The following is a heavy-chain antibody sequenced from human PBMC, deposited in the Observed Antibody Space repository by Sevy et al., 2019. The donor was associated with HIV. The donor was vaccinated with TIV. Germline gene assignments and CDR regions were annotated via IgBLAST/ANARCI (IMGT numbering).Heavy chain of an antibody. V-gene: IGHV3-33*01. CDR1: GFTFSSYG. J-gene: IGHJ6*02. CDR2: IWYDGSKK. D-gene: IGHD6-6*01. CDR3: ARGLAALPGYYYGMDV. Sequence: GGSLRLSCAASGFTFSSYGMHWVRQTAGKGLECVGVIWYDGSKKNYGDSVKGRFTISRDNSKNTLYLQMNSLRAEDTAVYYCARGLAALPGYYYGMDVWGQGTTVTVSS.